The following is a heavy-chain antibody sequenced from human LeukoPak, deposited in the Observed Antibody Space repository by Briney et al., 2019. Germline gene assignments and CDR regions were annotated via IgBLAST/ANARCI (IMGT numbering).Heavy chain of an antibody. CDR2: INTNTGNS. J-gene: IGHJ4*02. V-gene: IGHV7-4-1*02. CDR1: GYTFTSYA. D-gene: IGHD6-19*01. Sequence: VASVKVSCKASGYTFTSYAMNWVRQAPGQGLEWMGWINTNTGNSTYAQGFTGRFVFSLDTSVSTAYLQISSQKAEDTAVYYCARNPRRHSSGWLQFDYWGQGTLVTVSS. CDR3: ARNPRRHSSGWLQFDY.